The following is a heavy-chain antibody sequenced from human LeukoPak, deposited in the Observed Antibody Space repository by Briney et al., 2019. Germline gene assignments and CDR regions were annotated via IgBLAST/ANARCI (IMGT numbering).Heavy chain of an antibody. CDR3: AKGAMHYYDSSGYNYFDY. CDR2: MSGSGGST. CDR1: GFTFSSYA. Sequence: GGSLILSCAASGFTFSSYAMSWVRQAPGKGLEWVSAMSGSGGSTYHADSVKGRFSISRDNSKNTLHLQMNSLRAEDTAVYYCAKGAMHYYDSSGYNYFDYWGQGTLVTVSS. V-gene: IGHV3-23*01. J-gene: IGHJ4*02. D-gene: IGHD3-22*01.